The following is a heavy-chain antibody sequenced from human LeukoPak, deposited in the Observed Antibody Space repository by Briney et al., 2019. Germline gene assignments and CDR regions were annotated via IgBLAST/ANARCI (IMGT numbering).Heavy chain of an antibody. J-gene: IGHJ6*03. CDR2: TYYRSKWYN. V-gene: IGHV6-1*01. Sequence: SQTLSLTCAISGDSVSSNSAAWNWIGQSPSRGLEWLGRTYYRSKWYNDYAVSVKSRITIKSDTSKNQFSLQLNSVTPEDTAVYYCARGEFEYSTPEIYYYYMDVWGKGTTVTVSS. D-gene: IGHD6-6*01. CDR1: GDSVSSNSAA. CDR3: ARGEFEYSTPEIYYYYMDV.